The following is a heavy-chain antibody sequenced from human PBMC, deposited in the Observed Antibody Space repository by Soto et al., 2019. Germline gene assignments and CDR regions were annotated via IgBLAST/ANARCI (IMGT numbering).Heavy chain of an antibody. Sequence: GGSLRLSXAASGFTFSNAWMSWVRQAPGKGLEWVGRIKSKTDGGTTDYAAPVKGRFTISRDDSKNTLYLQMNSLKTEDTAVYYCTTEGITMIKGNFDYWGQGTLVTVS. CDR3: TTEGITMIKGNFDY. CDR2: IKSKTDGGTT. D-gene: IGHD3-22*01. V-gene: IGHV3-15*01. J-gene: IGHJ4*02. CDR1: GFTFSNAW.